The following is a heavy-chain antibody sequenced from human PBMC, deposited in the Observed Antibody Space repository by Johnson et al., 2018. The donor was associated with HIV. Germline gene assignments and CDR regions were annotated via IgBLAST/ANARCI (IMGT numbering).Heavy chain of an antibody. D-gene: IGHD6-19*01. CDR1: GFNFDDYA. CDR2: SSWNSGSI. J-gene: IGHJ3*02. V-gene: IGHV3-9*01. CDR3: AKDVSSGWPVGWRAFDI. Sequence: VESGGGLVQPGRSLRLSCAASGFNFDDYAMHWVRQAPGKGLEWVSGSSWNSGSIGYEDEVKGRFTISRDNAKNSLYLQMNSLRAEDTALYYCAKDVSSGWPVGWRAFDIWGQGTMVTVSS.